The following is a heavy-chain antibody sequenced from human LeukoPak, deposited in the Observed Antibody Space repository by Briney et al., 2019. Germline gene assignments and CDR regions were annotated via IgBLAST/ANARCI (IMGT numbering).Heavy chain of an antibody. J-gene: IGHJ4*02. CDR3: ARGYCSSTSRYSAD. Sequence: GRSLRLSCAASGFSSSTYWMHWVRQAPGKGLVWVWRINSAGSSQSYADFVKGRFTISRDNAKNRLYLQMNSLIAWDTAVYYCARGYCSSTSRYSADWGQGTLVTVSS. CDR1: GFSSSTYW. CDR2: INSAGSSQ. D-gene: IGHD2-2*01. V-gene: IGHV3-74*01.